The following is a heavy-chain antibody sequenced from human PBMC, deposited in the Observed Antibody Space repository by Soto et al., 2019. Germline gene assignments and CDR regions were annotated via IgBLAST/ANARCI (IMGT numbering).Heavy chain of an antibody. Sequence: QVHLVQSGAEVKKPGASVNVSCKTSGYTFTRNGISWVRQAPGQGLEWMGWISPNSGNIKYAQKLQGRVIMTTDTSTSTAYMELRSLSSDATAIYYCVKDRDSNSWPSRDVWGPGTTVTVSS. CDR2: ISPNSGNI. D-gene: IGHD3-22*01. V-gene: IGHV1-18*01. J-gene: IGHJ6*02. CDR3: VKDRDSNSWPSRDV. CDR1: GYTFTRNG.